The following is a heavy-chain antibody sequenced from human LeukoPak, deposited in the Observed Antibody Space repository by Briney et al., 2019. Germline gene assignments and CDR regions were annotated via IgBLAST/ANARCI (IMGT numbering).Heavy chain of an antibody. J-gene: IGHJ4*02. D-gene: IGHD2/OR15-2a*01. CDR1: GYSFTDLY. Sequence: ASVKVSCKASGYSFTDLYIHWVRQAPGQGLECVGWIDPNTGGTSYTRKFQGRVTMTRDTSISTVHMELTSLTSDDTAVFYCARDFYGTYDYLGQGTLVTVSS. V-gene: IGHV1-2*02. CDR2: IDPNTGGT. CDR3: ARDFYGTYDY.